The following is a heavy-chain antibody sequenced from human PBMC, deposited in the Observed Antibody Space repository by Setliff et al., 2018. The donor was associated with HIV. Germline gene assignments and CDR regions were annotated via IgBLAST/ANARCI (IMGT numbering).Heavy chain of an antibody. Sequence: GGSLRLSCAASGFTFSTYSMNWVRQAPGKGLEWVAVISNDGSNEYYADSVRERFTIFRDSSKNTLYLQMSSLRADDTAVYYCARSPYGGNPYLFDFWGQGTLVTVSS. J-gene: IGHJ4*02. CDR1: GFTFSTYS. CDR2: ISNDGSNE. CDR3: ARSPYGGNPYLFDF. D-gene: IGHD4-17*01. V-gene: IGHV3-30*05.